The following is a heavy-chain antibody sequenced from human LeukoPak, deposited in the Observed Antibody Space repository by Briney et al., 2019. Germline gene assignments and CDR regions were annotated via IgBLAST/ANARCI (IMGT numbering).Heavy chain of an antibody. J-gene: IGHJ5*02. V-gene: IGHV1-8*01. CDR1: GYTFTSYD. CDR2: MDPNSGNT. Sequence: GASVKVSCKASGYTFTSYDINWVRQATGQGLEWMGWMDPNSGNTGYAQKFQGRVTMTRNTSISTAYMELSSLRSEDTAVYYCARAVSGWYNWFDPWGQGTLVTVSS. CDR3: ARAVSGWYNWFDP. D-gene: IGHD6-19*01.